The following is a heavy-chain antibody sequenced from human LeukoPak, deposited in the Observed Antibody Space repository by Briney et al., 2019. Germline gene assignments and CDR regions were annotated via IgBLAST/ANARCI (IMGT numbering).Heavy chain of an antibody. D-gene: IGHD6-13*01. V-gene: IGHV3-23*01. CDR3: AKEVSTIAAAGRVDY. CDR1: GFTVSSNY. J-gene: IGHJ4*02. Sequence: PGGSLRLSCAASGFTVSSNYMSWVRQAPGKGLEWVSAISGSGGSTYYADSVKGRFTISRDNSKNTLYLQMNSLRAEDTAVYYCAKEVSTIAAAGRVDYWGQGTLVTVSS. CDR2: ISGSGGST.